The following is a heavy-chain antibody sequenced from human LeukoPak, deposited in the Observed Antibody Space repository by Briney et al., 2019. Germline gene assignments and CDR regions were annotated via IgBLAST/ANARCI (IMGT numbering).Heavy chain of an antibody. Sequence: SETLSLTCSVSGGSISRSYWSWIRQPPGKRPEWIGYIYNSGSTNHNPSLKSRVTISVDTSKNQFSLKLSSVTAADTAVYYCARVIGYCSGGICYSGTWFARWGQGTLVTVSS. CDR3: ARVIGYCSGGICYSGTWFAR. J-gene: IGHJ5*02. V-gene: IGHV4-59*01. D-gene: IGHD2-15*01. CDR2: IYNSGST. CDR1: GGSISRSY.